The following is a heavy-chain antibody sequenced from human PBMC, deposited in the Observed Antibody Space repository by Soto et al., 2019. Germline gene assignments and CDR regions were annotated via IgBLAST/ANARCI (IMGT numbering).Heavy chain of an antibody. D-gene: IGHD2-21*01. CDR1: GFTLSHYG. J-gene: IGHJ5*02. CDR3: ARDRSIYPGNRVVGFDP. Sequence: QVHLVESGGGVVQPGRSLRLSCVASGFTLSHYGMHWVRQAPDRGLEWVAVIWRDGINKYYGEFVEGRFTISRDDSKNMLYLQMNSPRVEDPAVYYCARDRSIYPGNRVVGFDPWGQGTLVTVSS. CDR2: IWRDGINK. V-gene: IGHV3-33*01.